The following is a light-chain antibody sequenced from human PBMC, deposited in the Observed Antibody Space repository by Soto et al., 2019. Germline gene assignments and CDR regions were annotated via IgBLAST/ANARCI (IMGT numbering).Light chain of an antibody. V-gene: IGKV1-5*03. CDR2: KAS. CDR3: QQYNSYRRT. J-gene: IGKJ1*01. CDR1: QTISSW. Sequence: DIQLTQSPSTLSVSVGDRATITCRASQTISSWLAWYQQKPGKAPKLLIYKASTLKSGVPSRFSGSGSGTEFTLTISSLQPDDFAAYYCQQYNSYRRTFGQGTKV.